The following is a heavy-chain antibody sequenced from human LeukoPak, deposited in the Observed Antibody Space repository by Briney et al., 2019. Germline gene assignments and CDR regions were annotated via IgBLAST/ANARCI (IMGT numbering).Heavy chain of an antibody. V-gene: IGHV4-39*01. Sequence: SETLSLTCTVSGGSISSSSYYWGWIRQPPGKGLEWIGSIYYSGSTYYNPSLKSRVTISLDTSKNQFSLKLSSVTAADTAVYYCARQDYYDSSGEGFDYWGQGTLVTVSS. CDR3: ARQDYYDSSGEGFDY. CDR1: GGSISSSSYY. J-gene: IGHJ4*02. CDR2: IYYSGST. D-gene: IGHD3-22*01.